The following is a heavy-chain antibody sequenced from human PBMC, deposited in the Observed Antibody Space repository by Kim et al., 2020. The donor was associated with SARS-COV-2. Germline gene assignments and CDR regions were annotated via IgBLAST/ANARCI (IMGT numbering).Heavy chain of an antibody. CDR3: ARIFLGMRFNP. J-gene: IGHJ5*02. Sequence: YADYVTGSFTISRENSKNKLYLQMNSLRAEDTALYYCARIFLGMRFNPWGPGTLVTVSS. V-gene: IGHV3-66*01. D-gene: IGHD3-3*01.